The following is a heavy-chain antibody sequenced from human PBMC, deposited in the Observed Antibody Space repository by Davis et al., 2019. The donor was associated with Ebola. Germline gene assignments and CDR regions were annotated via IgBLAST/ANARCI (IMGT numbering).Heavy chain of an antibody. J-gene: IGHJ4*02. CDR3: AKDFRWSFDY. V-gene: IGHV3-30*02. Sequence: PGGSLRLSCAASGFTFSTYGMHWVRQAPGKGLEWVALAYRDSYGRFYMNSVRGRFTISRDTARNTVVLQMNSLKPEDTGVYYCAKDFRWSFDYWGQGALVTVSS. CDR1: GFTFSTYG. D-gene: IGHD3-3*01. CDR2: AYRDSYGR.